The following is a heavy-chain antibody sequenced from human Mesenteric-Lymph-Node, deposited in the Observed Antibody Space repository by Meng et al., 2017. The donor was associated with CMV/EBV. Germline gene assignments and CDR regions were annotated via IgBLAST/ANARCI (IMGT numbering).Heavy chain of an antibody. D-gene: IGHD3-16*01. Sequence: GGSLRLSCAASGLTFSDFAMSWVRQAPGKGLEWVSSITSGSTYIYYADSLKGRFTISRDNAKNSLFLQMNSLRAEDTAVYYCARDGMVDGGSPPYYFDYWGQGILVTVSS. V-gene: IGHV3-21*01. J-gene: IGHJ4*02. CDR2: ITSGSTYI. CDR3: ARDGMVDGGSPPYYFDY. CDR1: GLTFSDFA.